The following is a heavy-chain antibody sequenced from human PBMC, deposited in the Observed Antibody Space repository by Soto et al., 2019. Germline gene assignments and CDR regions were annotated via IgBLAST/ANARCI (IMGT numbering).Heavy chain of an antibody. Sequence: QVQLVQSGAEVRKPGASVKVSCKASGYPYTNSYMHWVRQAPGQGLEWMGWIHPNTGGTNYAQKFQGRVTMTRDTSVSTVYMELNRLTSDDTAIYFCASDFRARCWVRQAGNFAMDVWGQGTTVTVS. CDR1: GYPYTNSY. V-gene: IGHV1-2*02. D-gene: IGHD1-7*01. CDR3: ASDFRARCWVRQAGNFAMDV. J-gene: IGHJ6*02. CDR2: IHPNTGGT.